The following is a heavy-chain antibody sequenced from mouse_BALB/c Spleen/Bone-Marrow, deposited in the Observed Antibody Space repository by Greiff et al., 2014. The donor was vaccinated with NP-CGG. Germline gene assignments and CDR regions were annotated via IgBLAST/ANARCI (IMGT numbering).Heavy chain of an antibody. CDR3: AGITTATGAMDY. CDR1: GFSLTSYG. Sequence: VKVEESGPGLVAPSQSLSITCTVSGFSLTSYGVHWVRQPPGKGLEWLGVIWADGSTNYNSALMSRLSIRKDNSKSQVFLKMNSLQTDDTAMYYCAGITTATGAMDYWGQGTSVTVSS. J-gene: IGHJ4*01. D-gene: IGHD1-2*01. V-gene: IGHV2-9*02. CDR2: IWADGST.